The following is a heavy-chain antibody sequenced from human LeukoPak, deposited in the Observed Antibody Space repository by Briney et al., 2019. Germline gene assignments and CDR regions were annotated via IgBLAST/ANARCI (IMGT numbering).Heavy chain of an antibody. D-gene: IGHD3-10*01. CDR2: VYTSGST. V-gene: IGHV4-4*07. CDR3: ARESRYGEILDY. CDR1: GVSVSSHY. J-gene: IGHJ4*02. Sequence: SETLSLTCTVSGVSVSSHYWSWLRQPAGKGLGWIGRVYTSGSTNYNPSLNSRVTISVDTSNNQFSLTLSSISAATAPVYYSARESRYGEILDYWGQGTLVTVSS.